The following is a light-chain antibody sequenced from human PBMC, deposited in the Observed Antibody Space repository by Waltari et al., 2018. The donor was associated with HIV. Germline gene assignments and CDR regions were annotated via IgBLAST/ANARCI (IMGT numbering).Light chain of an antibody. CDR1: NSAVGGYNY. J-gene: IGLJ2*01. CDR3: CSYAGSYTWL. Sequence: QSALTQPRSVSGSPGQSVPIPCIGTNSAVGGYNYVSWYRPHPGAAPKLIIYDVTKRPSGVPDRFSGAKSVNTASLTFAGLQADDEAEYSCCSYAGSYTWLFGGGTKLTVL. CDR2: DVT. V-gene: IGLV2-11*01.